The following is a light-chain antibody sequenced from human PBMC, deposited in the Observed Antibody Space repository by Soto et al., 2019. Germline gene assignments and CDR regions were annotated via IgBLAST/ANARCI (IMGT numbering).Light chain of an antibody. CDR3: QSYDTSLSGGYV. V-gene: IGLV1-44*01. J-gene: IGLJ1*01. CDR1: DSNIARRN. CDR2: STD. Sequence: QSVLTQPPSASATPGQRVTISCSGSDSNIARRNVYWYQQLPGTAPKLLIYSTDLRPSGVPDRFSGSRSGTSASLAITGLQAEDEADYYCQSYDTSLSGGYVFGTGTKLTVL.